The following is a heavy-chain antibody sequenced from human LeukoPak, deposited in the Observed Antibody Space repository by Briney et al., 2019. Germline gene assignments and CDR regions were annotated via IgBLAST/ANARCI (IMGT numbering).Heavy chain of an antibody. Sequence: SETLSLTCTVSGGSISSYYWSWIWQPPGKGLEWIGYIYYSGSTNYNPSLKSRVTISVDTSKNQFSLKLSSVTAADTAVYYCAGAVAELDAFDIWGQGTMVTVSS. CDR3: AGAVAELDAFDI. V-gene: IGHV4-59*01. J-gene: IGHJ3*02. CDR2: IYYSGST. D-gene: IGHD6-19*01. CDR1: GGSISSYY.